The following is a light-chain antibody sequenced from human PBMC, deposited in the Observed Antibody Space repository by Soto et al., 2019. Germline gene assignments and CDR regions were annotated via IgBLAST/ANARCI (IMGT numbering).Light chain of an antibody. J-gene: IGLJ2*01. CDR2: DVS. CDR1: SSDVGGYNY. Sequence: SALPQPASVSGSPGQSITISCTGTSSDVGGYNYVSWYQQHPGKAPKLMIYDVSNRPSGVSNRFSGSKSGNTASLTISGLQAEDEADYYCSSYTSSSTLDVVFGGGTKVTVL. CDR3: SSYTSSSTLDVV. V-gene: IGLV2-14*01.